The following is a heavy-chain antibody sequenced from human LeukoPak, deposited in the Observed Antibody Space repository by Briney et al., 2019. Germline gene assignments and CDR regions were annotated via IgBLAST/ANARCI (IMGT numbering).Heavy chain of an antibody. CDR1: GYMFTGYY. D-gene: IGHD3-9*01. Sequence: ASVKVSCKASGYMFTGYYMHWVRQAPGQGLEWMGWINPNSGGTNYAQKFQGRVTMTRDTSISTAYMELSRLRSNDTAVYYCAGALTHPYFDWLFDDAFDIWGQGTMVTVSS. V-gene: IGHV1-2*02. CDR2: INPNSGGT. CDR3: AGALTHPYFDWLFDDAFDI. J-gene: IGHJ3*02.